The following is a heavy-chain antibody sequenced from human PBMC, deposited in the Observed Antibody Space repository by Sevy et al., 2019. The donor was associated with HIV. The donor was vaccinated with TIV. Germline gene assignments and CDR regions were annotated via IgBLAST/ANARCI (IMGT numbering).Heavy chain of an antibody. Sequence: ASVKVSCKASGYTFTSYGISWVRQAPGQGLEWMGWISTYNGNTNYAQKLQGRVTMTTDTSTSTAYMELRSLRSDDTAVYYCARASYYYDSSGYANWFDPWGQGTLVTVSS. CDR3: ARASYYYDSSGYANWFDP. D-gene: IGHD3-22*01. J-gene: IGHJ5*02. CDR2: ISTYNGNT. CDR1: GYTFTSYG. V-gene: IGHV1-18*04.